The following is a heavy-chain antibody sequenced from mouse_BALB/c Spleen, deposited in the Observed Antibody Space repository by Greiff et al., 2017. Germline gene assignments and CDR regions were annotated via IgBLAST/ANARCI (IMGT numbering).Heavy chain of an antibody. J-gene: IGHJ1*01. CDR2: ISCYNGAT. V-gene: IGHV1S34*01. CDR3: ARSEYGKGNWYFDV. D-gene: IGHD2-10*02. CDR1: GYSFTGYY. Sequence: LVKTGASVKISCKASGYSFTGYYMHWVKQSHGKSLEWIGYISCYNGATSYNQKFKGKATFTVVTSSSTAYMQFNSLTSEDSAVYYCARSEYGKGNWYFDVWGAGTTVTVAS.